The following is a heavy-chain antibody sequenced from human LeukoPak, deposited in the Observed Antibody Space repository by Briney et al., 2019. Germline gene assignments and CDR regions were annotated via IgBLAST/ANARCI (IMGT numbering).Heavy chain of an antibody. CDR1: GVSISSSSYY. CDR2: IYYSGST. D-gene: IGHD2-15*01. CDR3: ASLIGYSWVFDY. Sequence: NTSETLSLTCTVSGVSISSSSYYWGWIRQPPGKGLEWIGSIYYSGSTYYNPSLKSRVTISVDTSKNQFSLKLSSVTAADTAVYYCASLIGYSWVFDYWGQGTLVTVSS. V-gene: IGHV4-39*01. J-gene: IGHJ4*02.